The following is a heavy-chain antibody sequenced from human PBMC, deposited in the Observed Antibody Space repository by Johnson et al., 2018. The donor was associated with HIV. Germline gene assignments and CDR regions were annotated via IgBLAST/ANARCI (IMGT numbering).Heavy chain of an antibody. V-gene: IGHV3-33*01. D-gene: IGHD6-19*01. J-gene: IGHJ3*02. CDR1: GFTFSTYD. Sequence: QVQLVESGGGVVQPGTSLRLSCAASGFTFSTYDMHWVRQAPGKGLEWVAVARSDEVTKYYTDSMKGRFTISRDNSKNTLYLQMNSLRAEDTAVYYCASSGWFDAAFDIWGQGTMVTVSS. CDR2: ARSDEVTK. CDR3: ASSGWFDAAFDI.